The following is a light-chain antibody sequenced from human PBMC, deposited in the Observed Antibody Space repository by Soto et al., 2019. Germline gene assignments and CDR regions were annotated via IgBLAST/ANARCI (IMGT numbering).Light chain of an antibody. V-gene: IGKV3-20*01. CDR3: QTYGGTHT. CDR1: QNVHSDY. Sequence: EIVLTQSPDTLSLSPGEGATLSCRATQNVHSDYLAWYQQKVGQPPRLLIYGTTSRATGVPDRYRGSGTGTHYTLTISRREPEDFAVYYCQTYGGTHTFGQGTRVEIK. CDR2: GTT. J-gene: IGKJ2*01.